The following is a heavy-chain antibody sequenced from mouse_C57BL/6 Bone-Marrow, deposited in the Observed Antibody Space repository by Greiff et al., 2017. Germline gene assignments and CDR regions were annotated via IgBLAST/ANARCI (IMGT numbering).Heavy chain of an antibody. D-gene: IGHD1-2*01. J-gene: IGHJ1*03. V-gene: IGHV1-69*01. CDR2: IDPSDGYT. CDR1: GYTFTSYW. Sequence: QVQLQQPGAELVMPGASVKLSCKASGYTFTSYWMHWVKQRPGQGLEWIGGIDPSDGYTNYNEKFKGKSTLTVDKSSSTAYMQLSSLTSEDSAVYYCARRDYGCWYFDVWGTGTTVTVSS. CDR3: ARRDYGCWYFDV.